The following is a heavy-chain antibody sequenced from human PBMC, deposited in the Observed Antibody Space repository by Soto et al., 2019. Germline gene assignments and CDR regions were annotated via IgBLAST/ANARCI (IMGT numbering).Heavy chain of an antibody. CDR3: ARDERYSSGWYNYYYGMDV. CDR2: IYYSGST. Sequence: PSETLSLTCTVSCGSVSSGSYYWSWIRQPPGKGLEWIGYIYYSGSTNYNPSLKSRVTISVDTSKNQFSLKLSSVTAADTAVYYCARDERYSSGWYNYYYGMDVWGQGTTVTVSS. D-gene: IGHD6-19*01. V-gene: IGHV4-61*01. J-gene: IGHJ6*02. CDR1: CGSVSSGSYY.